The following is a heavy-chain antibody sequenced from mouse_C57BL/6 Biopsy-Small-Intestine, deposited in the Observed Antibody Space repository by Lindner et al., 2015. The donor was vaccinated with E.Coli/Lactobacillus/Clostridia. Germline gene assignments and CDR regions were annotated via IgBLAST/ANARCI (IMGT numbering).Heavy chain of an antibody. D-gene: IGHD2-5*01. CDR2: TSSGSSTI. CDR3: ASSNYGWFAY. Sequence: VQLQESGGGLVKPGGSLKLSCAASGFTFSDYGMHWVRQAPEKGLEWVAYTSSGSSTIYYADTVKGRFTISRDNAKNTLFLQMTSLRSEDTAMYYCASSNYGWFAYWGQGTLVTVSA. CDR1: GFTFSDYG. V-gene: IGHV5-17*01. J-gene: IGHJ3*01.